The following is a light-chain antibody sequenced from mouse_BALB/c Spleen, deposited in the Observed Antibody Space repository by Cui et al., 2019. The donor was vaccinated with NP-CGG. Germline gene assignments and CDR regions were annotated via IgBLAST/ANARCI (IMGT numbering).Light chain of an antibody. V-gene: IGLV1*01. J-gene: IGLJ1*01. CDR1: TGAVTTSNY. CDR2: GTN. Sequence: QAVVTQESALTTSPGKTVTLTCRSSTGAVTTSNYANWVQEKPDHLFTGLIGGTNNRVPGVPARFSGSLIGDKAVLTITGAQTEDEAIYFCALWYSNHWVFGGGTKLTVL. CDR3: ALWYSNHWV.